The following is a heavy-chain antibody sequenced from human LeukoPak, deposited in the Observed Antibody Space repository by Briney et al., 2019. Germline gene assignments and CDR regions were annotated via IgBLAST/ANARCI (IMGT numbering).Heavy chain of an antibody. D-gene: IGHD2-2*01. Sequence: GGSLRLSCAAPGFTFSSYSMNWVRQAPGKRLEWVSSISSSSSYIYYADSVKGRFTVSRDNAKNSLYLQMNSLRAEDTAVYYCARWGQLLLNYYFDYWGQGTLVTVSS. CDR1: GFTFSSYS. J-gene: IGHJ4*02. V-gene: IGHV3-21*01. CDR2: ISSSSSYI. CDR3: ARWGQLLLNYYFDY.